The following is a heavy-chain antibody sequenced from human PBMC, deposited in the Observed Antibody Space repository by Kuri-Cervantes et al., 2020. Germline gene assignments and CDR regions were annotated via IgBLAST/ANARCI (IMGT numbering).Heavy chain of an antibody. J-gene: IGHJ1*01. CDR3: AKVDAGSYYNKYFQH. CDR1: GFTVSNNY. Sequence: GESLKISCAASGFTVSNNYMSWVRQAPGKGLEYISVIYSGGDTYYADSVKGRFTISRDNAKNSLYLQMNSLRAEDTALYYCAKVDAGSYYNKYFQHWGQGTLVTVSS. CDR2: IYSGGDT. D-gene: IGHD1-26*01. V-gene: IGHV3-53*05.